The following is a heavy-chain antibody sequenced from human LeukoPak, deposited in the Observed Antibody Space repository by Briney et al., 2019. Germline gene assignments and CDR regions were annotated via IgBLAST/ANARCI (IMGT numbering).Heavy chain of an antibody. D-gene: IGHD2-2*01. CDR1: GFAFSSYA. CDR3: AKQAPIVVVPAYGTF. CDR2: ISGSGGST. Sequence: PGGSLRLSCAASGFAFSSYAMSWVRQAPGKGLEWVSAISGSGGSTYYADSVKGRFTISRDNSKNTLYLRMNSLRAEDTAVYYCAKQAPIVVVPAYGTFWGQGTTVTVSS. J-gene: IGHJ6*02. V-gene: IGHV3-23*01.